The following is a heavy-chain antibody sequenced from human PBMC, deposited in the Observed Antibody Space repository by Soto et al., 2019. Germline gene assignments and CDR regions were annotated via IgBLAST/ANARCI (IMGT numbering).Heavy chain of an antibody. D-gene: IGHD3-3*01. CDR3: AKYRTIFGVVIDDAFDI. CDR1: GFTFSSYA. J-gene: IGHJ3*02. CDR2: ISGSGGST. V-gene: IGHV3-23*01. Sequence: EVQLLESGGGLVQPGGSLRLSCAASGFTFSSYAMSWVRQAPGKGLECVSAISGSGGSTYYADSVKGRFTISRDNSKNTLYLQMNSLRAEDTAVYYCAKYRTIFGVVIDDAFDIWGQGTMVTVSS.